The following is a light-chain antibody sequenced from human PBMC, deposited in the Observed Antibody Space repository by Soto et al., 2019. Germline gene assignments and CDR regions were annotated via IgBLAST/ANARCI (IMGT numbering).Light chain of an antibody. CDR1: SSDVGGYNY. CDR3: ISYAGSNKPA. J-gene: IGLJ2*01. Sequence: QSALTQPPSASGSPGQSVAISCSGTSSDVGGYNYVSWYQQHPGKAPKLMIYDVNKRPSGVPDRVSGSKSGNTASLTVSGLQAEDEADYYCISYAGSNKPAFGGGTEVTVL. V-gene: IGLV2-8*01. CDR2: DVN.